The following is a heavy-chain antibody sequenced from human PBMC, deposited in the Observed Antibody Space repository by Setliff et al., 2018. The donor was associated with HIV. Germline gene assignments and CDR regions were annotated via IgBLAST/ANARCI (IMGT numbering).Heavy chain of an antibody. CDR2: IIPILGIA. CDR1: GGTFSSYT. J-gene: IGHJ4*02. Sequence: ASVKVSCKASGGTFSSYTISWVRQAPGQGLEWMGRIIPILGIANYAQKFQGRVTITADKSTSTAYMELSSLRSEDTAVYYCARGAELLWFGELHNIPYFDYWGQGTLVTVSS. CDR3: ARGAELLWFGELHNIPYFDY. D-gene: IGHD3-10*01. V-gene: IGHV1-69*02.